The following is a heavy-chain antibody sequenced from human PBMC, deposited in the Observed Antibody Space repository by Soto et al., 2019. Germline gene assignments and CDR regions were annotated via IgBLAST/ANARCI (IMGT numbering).Heavy chain of an antibody. V-gene: IGHV2-5*02. D-gene: IGHD6-13*01. Sequence: SGPTLVNPTQTLTLTCTFSGFSLSTSGVGMGWIRQPPGKALEWLALIYWDDDKRYSPSLKSRLTTTRHTSKNPVVLTLTTIDPVDTSTYFPAHNDLAAAGVYYFDYSGQATLVTGSS. CDR3: AHNDLAAAGVYYFDY. J-gene: IGHJ4*02. CDR1: GFSLSTSGVG. CDR2: IYWDDDK.